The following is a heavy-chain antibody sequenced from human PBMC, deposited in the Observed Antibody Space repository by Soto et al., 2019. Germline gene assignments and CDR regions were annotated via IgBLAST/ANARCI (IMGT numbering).Heavy chain of an antibody. D-gene: IGHD3-22*01. CDR2: VYYSGTT. CDR3: ARLDDSSGNTPFDF. Sequence: SETLSLTCTVSGGSIGRGGYYWSWIRQRPGKGLEWIGHVYYSGTTYSNPSLRSRIAISVDTSENHFSLKLSSLTAADTAIYFCARLDDSSGNTPFDFWGQGILVTVSS. V-gene: IGHV4-31*03. J-gene: IGHJ4*02. CDR1: GGSIGRGGYY.